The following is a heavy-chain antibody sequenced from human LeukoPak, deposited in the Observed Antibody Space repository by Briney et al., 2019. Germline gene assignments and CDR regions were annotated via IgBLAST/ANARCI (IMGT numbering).Heavy chain of an antibody. D-gene: IGHD6-19*01. CDR1: GDSVSSNSAA. Sequence: SQTLSLTCAISGDSVSSNSAAWNWIRQSPSRGLEWLGRTYYRSKWYNDYAVSVKSRITINPDTSKNQFSLQLNSVTPEDTAVYYCASSDLQTRIAVAGPGWFDPWGQGTLVTVSS. CDR3: ASSDLQTRIAVAGPGWFDP. J-gene: IGHJ5*02. V-gene: IGHV6-1*01. CDR2: TYYRSKWYN.